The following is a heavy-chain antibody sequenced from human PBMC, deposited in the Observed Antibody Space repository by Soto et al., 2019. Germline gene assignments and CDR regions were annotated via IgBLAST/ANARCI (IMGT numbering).Heavy chain of an antibody. V-gene: IGHV3-21*01. CDR3: ARALEPQLVPWYFDL. CDR2: ISSSSSYI. J-gene: IGHJ2*01. Sequence: EVQLVESGGGLVKPGGSLRLSCAASGFTFSSYSMNWVRQAPGKGLEWVSSISSSSSYIYYADSVKGRFTISRDNAKNSRYLQMNSLRAEDTAVYYCARALEPQLVPWYFDLWGRGTLVTVSS. D-gene: IGHD6-13*01. CDR1: GFTFSSYS.